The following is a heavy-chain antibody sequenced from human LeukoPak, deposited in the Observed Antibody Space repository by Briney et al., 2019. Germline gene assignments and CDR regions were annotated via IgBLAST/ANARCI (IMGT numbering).Heavy chain of an antibody. J-gene: IGHJ4*02. CDR2: ISGSGGST. CDR1: GFTFSIYA. CDR3: AKAPGGYCSGGSCYLDY. V-gene: IGHV3-23*01. Sequence: GGSLRLSCAASGFTFSIYAMSWVRQAPGKGLEWVSAISGSGGSTYYADSVKGRFTISRDNSKNTLYLQMNSLRAEDTAVYYCAKAPGGYCSGGSCYLDYWGQGTLVTVSS. D-gene: IGHD2-15*01.